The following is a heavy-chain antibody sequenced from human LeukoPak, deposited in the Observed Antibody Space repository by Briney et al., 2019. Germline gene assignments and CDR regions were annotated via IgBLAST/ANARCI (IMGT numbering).Heavy chain of an antibody. J-gene: IGHJ4*02. CDR2: IYYSGST. D-gene: IGHD6-13*01. CDR3: ARQYGGYSSSWFDY. V-gene: IGHV4-59*08. Sequence: PSETLSLTCTVSGGSISSYYWSWIRQPPGKGLEWIGYIYYSGSTNYNPSLKSRVTISVDTSKNQFSLKLSSVTAADTAVYYCARQYGGYSSSWFDYWGQGTLVTVSS. CDR1: GGSISSYY.